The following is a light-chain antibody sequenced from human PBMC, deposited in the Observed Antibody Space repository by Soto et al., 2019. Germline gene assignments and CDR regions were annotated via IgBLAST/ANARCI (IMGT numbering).Light chain of an antibody. J-gene: IGKJ4*01. CDR3: QQYNNWPPVT. CDR2: GAF. Sequence: EIVLTQSPATLSVSPGERATLSCRTSQSVGSNLAWYQQKPGQAPRLLIYGAFIRAPGFPVTFRGTGSGSEFTLTITSLQSEDGALYYCQQYNNWPPVTFGGGTKVEIK. V-gene: IGKV3-15*01. CDR1: QSVGSN.